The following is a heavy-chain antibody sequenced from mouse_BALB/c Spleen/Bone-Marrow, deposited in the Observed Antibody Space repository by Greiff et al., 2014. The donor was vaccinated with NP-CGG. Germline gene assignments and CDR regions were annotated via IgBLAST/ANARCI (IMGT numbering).Heavy chain of an antibody. Sequence: EVKLMESGPELVKPGASMKISCKASGYSFTGYTMNWVKQSHEKNLEWIGLINPYKGGTRYNQKFKDKATLTVDKSSSTAYMELLSLTSEDSAVYYCARSYDAYYVEYFDVWGPGTTVTVSS. CDR1: GYSFTGYT. CDR3: ARSYDAYYVEYFDV. J-gene: IGHJ1*01. V-gene: IGHV1-18*01. CDR2: INPYKGGT. D-gene: IGHD2-3*01.